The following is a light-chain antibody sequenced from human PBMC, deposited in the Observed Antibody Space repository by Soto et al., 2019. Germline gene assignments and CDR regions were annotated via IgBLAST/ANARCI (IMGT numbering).Light chain of an antibody. Sequence: QSVLPQPPSASGTPGQRVTLSCSGGSSNIGTNAVNWYQQLPGTAPKLLIYNNNQRPSGVPDRFSGSKSGTSASLAISGLQSEDEADYYCAAWDDSLNGYVFGTGTKLTVL. CDR2: NNN. J-gene: IGLJ1*01. V-gene: IGLV1-44*01. CDR3: AAWDDSLNGYV. CDR1: SSNIGTNA.